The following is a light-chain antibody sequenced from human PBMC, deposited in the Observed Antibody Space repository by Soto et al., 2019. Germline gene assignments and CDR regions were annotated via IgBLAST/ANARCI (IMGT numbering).Light chain of an antibody. CDR2: DVT. CDR1: SSDVGRYEY. J-gene: IGLJ1*01. V-gene: IGLV2-11*01. CDR3: AGWDGSLKGFV. Sequence: QSVRTQPRPVSGSPGQSVTISCTGTSSDVGRYEYVSWYQQHPGKAPKLIIYDVTERPAGVPDRFSGSKSGNTASLTISGLQSEDEAEYFCAGWDGSLKGFVFGTGTKVTVL.